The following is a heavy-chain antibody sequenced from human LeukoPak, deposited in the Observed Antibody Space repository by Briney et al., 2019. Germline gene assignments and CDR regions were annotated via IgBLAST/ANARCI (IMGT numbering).Heavy chain of an antibody. CDR2: IYYSGST. D-gene: IGHD3-9*01. V-gene: IGHV4-39*01. Sequence: SETLSLTCTVSGGSISSSSYYWGWIRRPPGKGLEWIGSIYYSGSTYYNPSLKSRVTISVDTSKNQFSLKLSSVTAADTAVYYCARQPENYDILTGYRLWYFDLWGRGTLVTVSS. CDR3: ARQPENYDILTGYRLWYFDL. J-gene: IGHJ2*01. CDR1: GGSISSSSYY.